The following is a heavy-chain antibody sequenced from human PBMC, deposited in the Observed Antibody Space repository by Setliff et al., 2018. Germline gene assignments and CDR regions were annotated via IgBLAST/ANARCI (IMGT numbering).Heavy chain of an antibody. Sequence: GESLKISCKDSGYSFSNSWIGWVRRMPGKGLDWMGIIYPGDPQIRYSPSFQGQVTISADKSTSTAYLEWSSLKASDTAMYYCVRPSAGYSRPFDVWGQGTMVTVSS. V-gene: IGHV5-51*01. D-gene: IGHD2-15*01. CDR3: VRPSAGYSRPFDV. J-gene: IGHJ3*01. CDR2: IYPGDPQI. CDR1: GYSFSNSW.